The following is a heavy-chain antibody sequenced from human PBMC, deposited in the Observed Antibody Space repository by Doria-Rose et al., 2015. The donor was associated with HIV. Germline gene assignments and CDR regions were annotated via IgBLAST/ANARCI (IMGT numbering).Heavy chain of an antibody. CDR1: GYTFTNYG. Sequence: QVQVVQSGAEVKKPGASVKVSCKASGYTFTNYGISWVRQAPGQGLEWMGWITAKNGNTYYANNFRGRVTLTTDTSTTTAYLELRSLRSDDTAVYYCARDYFGGSYFDSWGQGTLVTVSS. CDR2: ITAKNGNT. CDR3: ARDYFGGSYFDS. J-gene: IGHJ4*02. D-gene: IGHD3-10*01. V-gene: IGHV1-18*01.